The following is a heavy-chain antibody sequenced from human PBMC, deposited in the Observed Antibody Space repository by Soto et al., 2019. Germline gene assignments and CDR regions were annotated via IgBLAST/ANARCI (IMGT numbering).Heavy chain of an antibody. D-gene: IGHD2-2*01. CDR3: AGKYCTSTSCNDAFDI. CDR1: GGSISSYY. J-gene: IGHJ3*02. V-gene: IGHV4-59*08. Sequence: QVQLQESGPGLVKPSETLSLTCTVSGGSISSYYWSWIRQPPGKGLEWIGYLYKTGNTNYNPSLKSRVTISVDTSENQFSLKLSSVTAADTALYYCAGKYCTSTSCNDAFDIWGQGTMVIVSS. CDR2: LYKTGNT.